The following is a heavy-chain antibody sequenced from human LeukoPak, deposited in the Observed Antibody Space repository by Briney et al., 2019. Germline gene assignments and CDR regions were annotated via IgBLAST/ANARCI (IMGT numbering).Heavy chain of an antibody. V-gene: IGHV1-69*01. CDR3: ASSSSGWYYFDY. CDR1: GGTFSSYA. D-gene: IGHD6-19*01. J-gene: IGHJ4*02. Sequence: ASVTVSCKASGGTFSSYAISWVRQAPGQGLVWMGGIIPIFGTANYAQKFQGRVTITADESTSTAYMELSSLRSEDTAVYYCASSSSGWYYFDYWGQGTLVTVSS. CDR2: IIPIFGTA.